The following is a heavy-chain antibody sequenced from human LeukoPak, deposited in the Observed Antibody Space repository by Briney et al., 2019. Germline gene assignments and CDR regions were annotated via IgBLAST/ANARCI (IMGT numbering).Heavy chain of an antibody. CDR3: ARGVNGAYYVDY. J-gene: IGHJ4*02. CDR1: GFTFSNYW. V-gene: IGHV3-74*01. D-gene: IGHD2-21*02. CDR2: INREGSST. Sequence: GGSLRVSCAASGFTFSNYWIHWVRQAPGKGLVWVSRINREGSSTNYADSVQGRFTISRDNAKNTLYLQMNSLRAEDTAVYYCARGVNGAYYVDYWGQGSLVTVSS.